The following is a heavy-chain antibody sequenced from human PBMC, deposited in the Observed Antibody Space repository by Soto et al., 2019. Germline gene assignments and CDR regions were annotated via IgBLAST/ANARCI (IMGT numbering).Heavy chain of an antibody. CDR3: AIERYRGALDC. CDR2: KNPNSGNT. CDR1: GYTFTSYD. V-gene: IGHV1-8*01. Sequence: QVQLVQSGAEVKKPGASVKVSCKTSGYTFTSYDINWVRQATGQGLEWMGWKNPNSGNTAYAQKFQGRVTMTRNTAISPAYMELSSLISEDTAVYYCAIERYRGALDCWGQGTMVTVPS. J-gene: IGHJ3*01. D-gene: IGHD1-26*01.